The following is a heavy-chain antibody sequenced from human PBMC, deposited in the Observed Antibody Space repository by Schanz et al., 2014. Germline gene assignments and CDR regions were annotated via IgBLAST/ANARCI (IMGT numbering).Heavy chain of an antibody. J-gene: IGHJ4*02. V-gene: IGHV3-53*01. CDR1: GFSVGNKY. CDR2: DAHDGRA. D-gene: IGHD3-22*01. Sequence: EVQLVESGGGLVQPGGSLRLSCAASGFSVGNKYMNWVRQAPGKGLEWVSGFDAHDGRAYYADSAKGRFTISRDNSKSTLYVEMNSLRVEDTAVYYCARVDSSGYFFDNWGQGTRVTVSS. CDR3: ARVDSSGYFFDN.